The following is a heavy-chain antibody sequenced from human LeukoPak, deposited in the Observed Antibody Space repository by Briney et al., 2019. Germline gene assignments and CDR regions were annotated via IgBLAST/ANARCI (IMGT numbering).Heavy chain of an antibody. CDR3: AKGVYCSGGSCPLPNWFDP. D-gene: IGHD2-15*01. CDR2: IIPTLGTA. V-gene: IGHV1-69*01. CDR1: GGTFSSYA. Sequence: GSSVKVSCKASGGTFSSYAISWVRQAPRQGLEWVGGIIPTLGTANYAQKFQGRVTITADESTSTAYMELSSLRSEDTAVYYCAKGVYCSGGSCPLPNWFDPWGQGTLVTVSS. J-gene: IGHJ5*02.